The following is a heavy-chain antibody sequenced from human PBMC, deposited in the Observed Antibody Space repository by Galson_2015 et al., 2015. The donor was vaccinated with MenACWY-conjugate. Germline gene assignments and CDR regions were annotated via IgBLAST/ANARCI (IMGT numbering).Heavy chain of an antibody. Sequence: EWIGSISYSGSTYYTPSLQSRVTMSVDTSKNQFSLKLTSVTAADTAVYYCARVLGAFDIWGQGTMVTVSS. CDR2: ISYSGST. V-gene: IGHV4-39*07. D-gene: IGHD2-8*02. CDR3: ARVLGAFDI. J-gene: IGHJ3*02.